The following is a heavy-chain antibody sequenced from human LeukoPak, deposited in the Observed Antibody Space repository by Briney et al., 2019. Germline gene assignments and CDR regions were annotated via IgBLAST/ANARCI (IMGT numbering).Heavy chain of an antibody. D-gene: IGHD6-13*01. CDR2: MNPNSGNT. CDR3: ARRIAAAGTNDY. V-gene: IGHV1-8*01. CDR1: GYTFTSYD. J-gene: IGHJ4*02. Sequence: ASVKVSCKASGYTFTSYDINWVRQATGQGLEWMGWMNPNSGNTGYAQKFQGRVTMTRNTSISTAYMELSSLRSEDTAVYYCARRIAAAGTNDYWGQGTLVTVSS.